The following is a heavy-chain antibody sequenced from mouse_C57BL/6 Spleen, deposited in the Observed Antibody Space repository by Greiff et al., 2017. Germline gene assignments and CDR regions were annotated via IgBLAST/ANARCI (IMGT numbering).Heavy chain of an antibody. J-gene: IGHJ3*01. CDR2: ISSGGSYT. CDR1: GFTFSSYG. D-gene: IGHD2-2*01. Sequence: VQLQQSGGDLVKPGGSLKLSCAASGFTFSSYGMSWVRQTPDKRLEWVATISSGGSYTYYPDSVKGRFTISRDNAKNTLYLQMSSLKSEDTAMYYCAYMVTTRAWFAYWGQGTLVTVSA. V-gene: IGHV5-6*01. CDR3: AYMVTTRAWFAY.